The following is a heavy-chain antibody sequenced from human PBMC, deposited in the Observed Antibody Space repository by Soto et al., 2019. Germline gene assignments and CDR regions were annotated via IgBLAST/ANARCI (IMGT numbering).Heavy chain of an antibody. CDR3: ARGGYYDSSGPVTYAMDV. J-gene: IGHJ6*02. CDR2: INPNSGGT. D-gene: IGHD3-22*01. V-gene: IGHV1-2*04. Sequence: ASVKVYCKASGYTFTGYYMHWVRQAPGQGLEWMGWINPNSGGTNYAQKFQGWVTMTRDTSISTAYMELSRLRSDDTAVYYCARGGYYDSSGPVTYAMDVWGQGPTVTVFS. CDR1: GYTFTGYY.